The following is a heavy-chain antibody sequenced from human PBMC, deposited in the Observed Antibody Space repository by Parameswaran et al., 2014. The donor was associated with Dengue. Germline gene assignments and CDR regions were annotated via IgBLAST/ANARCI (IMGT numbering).Heavy chain of an antibody. J-gene: IGHJ6*02. CDR2: IWYDGSNK. V-gene: IGHV3-33*01. CDR3: ARALLLNYYYYGMDV. Sequence: VRQMPGKGLEWVAVIWYDGSNKYYADSVKGRFTISRDNSKNTLYLQMNSLRAEDTAVYYCARALLLNYYYYGMDVWGQGTTVTVSS. D-gene: IGHD2/OR15-2a*01.